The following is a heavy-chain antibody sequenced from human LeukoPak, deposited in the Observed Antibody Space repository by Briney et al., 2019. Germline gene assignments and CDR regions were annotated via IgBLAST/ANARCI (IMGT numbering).Heavy chain of an antibody. D-gene: IGHD5-24*01. J-gene: IGHJ4*02. Sequence: HGESLKTLLNSSWFRLKKHWIDWVRQIPGKGLEWMGIIYPGDSDTRYSPSFQGQVTISAHKSITTAYLLWSHLKASDTAIYYCASHHPVEMAYWGQGTLVTVSS. CDR3: ASHHPVEMAY. V-gene: IGHV5-51*01. CDR1: WFRLKKHW. CDR2: IYPGDSDT.